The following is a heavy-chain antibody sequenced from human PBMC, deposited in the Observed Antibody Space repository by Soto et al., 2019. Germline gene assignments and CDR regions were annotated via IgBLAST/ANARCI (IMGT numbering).Heavy chain of an antibody. Sequence: EVQLVESGGGLVKPGGSLRLSCAASGFTFSSYSMNWVRQAPGKGLEWVSSISSSSSYIYYADSVKGRFTISRDNAKNSLYLQMNSLRAEDTAVYYCARDSGPDYYDSSGYFRYAFDIWGQGTMVTVSS. CDR3: ARDSGPDYYDSSGYFRYAFDI. D-gene: IGHD3-22*01. CDR2: ISSSSSYI. CDR1: GFTFSSYS. V-gene: IGHV3-21*01. J-gene: IGHJ3*02.